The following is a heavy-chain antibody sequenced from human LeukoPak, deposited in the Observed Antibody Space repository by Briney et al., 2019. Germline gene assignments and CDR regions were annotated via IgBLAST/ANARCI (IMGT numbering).Heavy chain of an antibody. CDR1: GYTFTSYD. J-gene: IGHJ6*03. D-gene: IGHD5-18*01. V-gene: IGHV1-8*01. CDR3: ARDNGGTAMAYYYYYYMDV. Sequence: ASVKVSCKASGYTFTSYDINWVRQATGQGLEWMGWMNPNSGNTGYAQKFQGRVTMTRNTSISTAYMELSSLRSEDTAVYYCARDNGGTAMAYYYYYYMDVWGKGTTVTISS. CDR2: MNPNSGNT.